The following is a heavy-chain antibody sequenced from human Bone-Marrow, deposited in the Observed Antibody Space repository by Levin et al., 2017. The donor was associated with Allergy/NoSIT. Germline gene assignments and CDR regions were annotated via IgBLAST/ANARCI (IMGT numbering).Heavy chain of an antibody. CDR2: ISYSGST. Sequence: PSETLSLTCTVSGGSVSSGSYYWSWIRQPPGKGLEWIGYISYSGSTNYNPSLKSRVTISVDTSEKQFSLKLSSVTAADTAVYYCARESPAVSTAAYFYGMDVWGQGTTVTVSS. CDR1: GGSVSSGSYY. CDR3: ARESPAVSTAAYFYGMDV. D-gene: IGHD4-17*01. V-gene: IGHV4-61*01. J-gene: IGHJ6*02.